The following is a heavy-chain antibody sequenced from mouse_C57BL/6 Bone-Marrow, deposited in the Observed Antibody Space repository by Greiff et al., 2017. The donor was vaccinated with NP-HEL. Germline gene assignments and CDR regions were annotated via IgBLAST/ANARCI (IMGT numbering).Heavy chain of an antibody. CDR2: IDPEAGDT. CDR1: GFNIKDYY. J-gene: IGHJ3*01. V-gene: IGHV14-1*01. Sequence: VQLQQSGAELVRPGASVKLSCTASGFNIKDYYMHWVKQRPEQGLEWIGRIDPEAGDTEYAPKFQGKATMTADTSSNTAYLQLSSLTSEDTAVYYCTTYYSNSWFAYWGQGTLVTVSA. D-gene: IGHD2-5*01. CDR3: TTYYSNSWFAY.